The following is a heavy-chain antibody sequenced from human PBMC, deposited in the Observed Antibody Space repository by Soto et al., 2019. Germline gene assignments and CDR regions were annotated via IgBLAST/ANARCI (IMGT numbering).Heavy chain of an antibody. CDR1: GGTFSSYA. CDR3: AGDFRSWRGIRGGGFDP. Sequence: QVQLVQSGAEVKKPGSSVKVSCKASGGTFSSYAISWVRQAPGQGLEWMGGIIPIFGTANYAQKFQGRVTVTADESTSTAYMELSGLRSEDTAVYYCAGDFRSWRGIRGGGFDPWGQGTLVTVSS. V-gene: IGHV1-69*12. D-gene: IGHD3-16*01. CDR2: IIPIFGTA. J-gene: IGHJ5*02.